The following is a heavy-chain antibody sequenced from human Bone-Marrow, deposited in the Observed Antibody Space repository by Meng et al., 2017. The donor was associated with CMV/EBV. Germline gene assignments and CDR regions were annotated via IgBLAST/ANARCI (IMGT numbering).Heavy chain of an antibody. CDR1: GYTFTGYY. V-gene: IGHV1-2*02. Sequence: ASVKVSCTASGYTFTGYYMHWVRQAPGQGLEWMGWINPNSGGTNYAQKFQGRVTMTRDTSISTAYMELSRLRSDDTAMYNCARYEGMDDWGQGTTVTVSS. CDR2: INPNSGGT. CDR3: ARYEGMDD. D-gene: IGHD2-8*01. J-gene: IGHJ6*02.